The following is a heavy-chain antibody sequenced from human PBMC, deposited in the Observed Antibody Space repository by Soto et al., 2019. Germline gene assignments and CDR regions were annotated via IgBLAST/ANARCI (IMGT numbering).Heavy chain of an antibody. V-gene: IGHV4-4*07. CDR2: IYSSGNT. D-gene: IGHD3-3*01. CDR3: ARGQRFSDWFNP. J-gene: IGHJ5*02. Sequence: SETLSLTCSVSGGTISGYYWTWIRQPAGKGLEWIGRIYSSGNTKYNPSLQSRVTMSLDTSNNQFSLRLTSVTAADTAVYYCARGQRFSDWFNPWGQGTLVTSPQ. CDR1: GGTISGYY.